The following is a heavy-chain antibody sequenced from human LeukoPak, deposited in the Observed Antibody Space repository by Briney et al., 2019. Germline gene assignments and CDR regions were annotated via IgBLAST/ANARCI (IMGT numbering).Heavy chain of an antibody. J-gene: IGHJ4*02. Sequence: ASVKVSCKASGYTFTSYYMHWVRQAPGQGLEWMGIINPSGGSTSHAQKFQGRVTMTRDMSTSTVYMELSSLRSEDTAVYYCAREYSCSSTSCLYFDHWGQGTLVTVSS. CDR3: AREYSCSSTSCLYFDH. CDR1: GYTFTSYY. V-gene: IGHV1-46*01. D-gene: IGHD2-2*01. CDR2: INPSGGST.